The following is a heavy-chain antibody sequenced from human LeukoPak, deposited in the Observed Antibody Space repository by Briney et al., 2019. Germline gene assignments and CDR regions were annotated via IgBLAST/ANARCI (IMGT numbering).Heavy chain of an antibody. CDR3: ARVALYSSSSYWFDP. CDR2: IYYSGST. V-gene: IGHV4-59*01. CDR1: GGSISSYY. J-gene: IGHJ5*02. D-gene: IGHD6-6*01. Sequence: KPSETLSLTCTVSGGSISSYYWSWIRQPPGKGLEWIGYIYYSGSTNYNPSLKSRVTISVDTSKNHFSLKLSSVTAADTAVYYCARVALYSSSSYWFDPWGQGTLVTVSS.